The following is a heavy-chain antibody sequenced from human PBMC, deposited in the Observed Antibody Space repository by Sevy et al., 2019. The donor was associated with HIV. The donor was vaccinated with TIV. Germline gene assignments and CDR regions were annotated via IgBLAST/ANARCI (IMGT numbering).Heavy chain of an antibody. J-gene: IGHJ4*02. CDR2: IKQDESEK. D-gene: IGHD3-22*01. CDR3: AKVNSGSFDY. CDR1: GFSFSTYW. V-gene: IGHV3-7*01. Sequence: GGSLRLSCAASGFSFSTYWMHWVRQAPGKGLEWVANIKQDESEKYYVASVKGRFTISRDNAKNSVYLEMNSLRPEDTAIYYCAKVNSGSFDYWGQGTLVTVSS.